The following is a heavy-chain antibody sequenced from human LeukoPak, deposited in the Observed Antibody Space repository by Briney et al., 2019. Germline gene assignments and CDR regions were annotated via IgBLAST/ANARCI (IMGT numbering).Heavy chain of an antibody. Sequence: SVRVSCKASGGTFSSYAISWVRQAPGQGLEWMGGIIPIFGTVNYAQKFQGRVTITTDEFTSTAYMELSSLRSEDTAVYYCARVIDFWSGYSVDYWGQGTLVTVSS. CDR1: GGTFSSYA. CDR3: ARVIDFWSGYSVDY. D-gene: IGHD3-3*01. CDR2: IIPIFGTV. V-gene: IGHV1-69*05. J-gene: IGHJ4*02.